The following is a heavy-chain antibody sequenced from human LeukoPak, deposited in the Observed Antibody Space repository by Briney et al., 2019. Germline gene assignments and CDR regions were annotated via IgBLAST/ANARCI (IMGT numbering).Heavy chain of an antibody. CDR2: MNPNSGNT. V-gene: IGHV1-8*03. D-gene: IGHD3-3*01. CDR1: GYTFTSYD. J-gene: IGHJ5*02. CDR3: ARGTTLGGVVTDNWFDP. Sequence: ASVKVSCKASGYTFTSYDINWVRQATGQGLEWMGWMNPNSGNTGYAQKFQGRVTITRNTSISTAYMELSSLRSEDTAVYYCARGTTLGGVVTDNWFDPWGQGTLVTVSS.